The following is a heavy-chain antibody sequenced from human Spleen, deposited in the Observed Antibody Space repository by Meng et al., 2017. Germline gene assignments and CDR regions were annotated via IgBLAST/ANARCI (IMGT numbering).Heavy chain of an antibody. Sequence: QVELVQSGAEVKKPGASVKVSCKPSGSNFPDYYIHWVRRAPGQGPEWMGRINPKSGDTHYAQRFQARVTMTGDTSISTAYMELSGLRSDDTAMYYCARDEDISAAGKLFGDYWGQGTLVTVSS. CDR1: GSNFPDYY. J-gene: IGHJ4*02. CDR2: INPKSGDT. D-gene: IGHD6-25*01. CDR3: ARDEDISAAGKLFGDY. V-gene: IGHV1-2*06.